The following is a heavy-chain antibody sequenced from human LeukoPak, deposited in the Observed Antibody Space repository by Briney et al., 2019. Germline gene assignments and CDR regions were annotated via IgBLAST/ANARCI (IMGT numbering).Heavy chain of an antibody. CDR3: ARAPFRRDGYNHFDY. CDR2: IYPGDSDT. J-gene: IGHJ4*02. CDR1: GSIFTSYW. D-gene: IGHD5-24*01. V-gene: IGHV5-51*01. Sequence: GASLQISCKGSGSIFTSYWIGWVRQLPGKGLEWMWIIYPGDSDTRYSPSFQGQVTISADKSISTAYLQWSSLKASDTAMYYCARAPFRRDGYNHFDYWGQGTLVTVSS.